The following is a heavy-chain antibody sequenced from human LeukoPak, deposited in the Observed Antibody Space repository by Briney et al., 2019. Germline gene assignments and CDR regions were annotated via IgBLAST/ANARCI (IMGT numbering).Heavy chain of an antibody. V-gene: IGHV3-21*01. CDR1: GFTFSSYA. D-gene: IGHD6-13*01. Sequence: EPGGSLRLSCAASGFTFSSYAMSWVRQAPGKGLEWVSFISTSSSYIHNADSVKGRFTISRDNAENSLYLQMNSLRAEDTAVYYCARAAIAAARIYYYMDVWGKGTTVTVSS. CDR2: ISTSSSYI. J-gene: IGHJ6*03. CDR3: ARAAIAAARIYYYMDV.